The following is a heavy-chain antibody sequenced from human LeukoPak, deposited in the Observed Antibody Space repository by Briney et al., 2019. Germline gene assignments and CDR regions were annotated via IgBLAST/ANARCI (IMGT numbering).Heavy chain of an antibody. Sequence: GGSLRLSCAGSGFTFSRFSMNWVRQAPGTGLEWVSSISTSSRYIYYADSVKGRFTISRDNAKTSLYLEMNSLRVEDTAIYYCFGLVPATPQHFQSYMDVWGKGTTVTVSS. CDR2: ISTSSRYI. J-gene: IGHJ6*03. D-gene: IGHD2-21*02. V-gene: IGHV3-21*01. CDR1: GFTFSRFS. CDR3: FGLVPATPQHFQSYMDV.